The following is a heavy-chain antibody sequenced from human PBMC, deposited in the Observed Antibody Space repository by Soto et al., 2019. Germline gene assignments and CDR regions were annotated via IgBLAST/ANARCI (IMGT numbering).Heavy chain of an antibody. CDR3: ARAPNYYDSSGLDY. Sequence: GASVKVSCKASGYTFTSYGISWVRQAPGQGLEWVGWISAYNGNTNYAQKHQGRVTMTTDTSTSTAYMELRSLRSDDTAVYYCARAPNYYDSSGLDYWGQGTLVTVSS. J-gene: IGHJ4*02. D-gene: IGHD3-22*01. V-gene: IGHV1-18*01. CDR2: ISAYNGNT. CDR1: GYTFTSYG.